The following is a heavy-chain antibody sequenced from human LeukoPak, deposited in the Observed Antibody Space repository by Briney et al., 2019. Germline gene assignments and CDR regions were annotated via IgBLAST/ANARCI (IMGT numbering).Heavy chain of an antibody. J-gene: IGHJ6*03. D-gene: IGHD6-19*01. V-gene: IGHV3-23*01. CDR2: ISGSGGST. Sequence: GGSLRLSCAASGFTFSSYGMSWVRQAPGKGLEWVSAISGSGGSTYYADSVKGRFTISRDNSKNTLYLQMNSLRAEDTAVYYCAKGSQWLVPYYYYYYMDVWGKGTTVTISS. CDR1: GFTFSSYG. CDR3: AKGSQWLVPYYYYYYMDV.